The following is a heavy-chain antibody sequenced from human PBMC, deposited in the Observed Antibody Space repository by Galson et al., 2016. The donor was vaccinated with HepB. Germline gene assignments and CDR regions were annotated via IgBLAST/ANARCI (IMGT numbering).Heavy chain of an antibody. V-gene: IGHV5-51*01. CDR2: IYPGDSDT. CDR3: ARHGMLTPAPFDS. D-gene: IGHD3-16*01. Sequence: QSGAEVKKPGESLRISCQGSGYNFTRYWIGWVRQMPGKGLEWMGIIYPGDSDTRYSRSFQGQVIISAEKSISTAYLVWRTLKAPDTAIYYCARHGMLTPAPFDSWGQGTLVTVSS. CDR1: GYNFTRYW. J-gene: IGHJ4*02.